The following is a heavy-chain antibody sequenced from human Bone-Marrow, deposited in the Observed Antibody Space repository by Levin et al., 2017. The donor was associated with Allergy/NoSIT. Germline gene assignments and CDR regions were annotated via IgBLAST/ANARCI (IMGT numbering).Heavy chain of an antibody. CDR3: ARGYNEFDY. CDR2: TSSPGNVV. CDR1: GFTFSTYE. Sequence: PGGSLRLSCAASGFTFSTYEMNWVRQAPGKGLQWIAYTSSPGNVVYYADSVKGRFTISRDNAKNSLYLQMDSLRAEDTAVYYCARGYNEFDYWGQGTLVTVSS. D-gene: IGHD3-10*01. V-gene: IGHV3-48*03. J-gene: IGHJ4*02.